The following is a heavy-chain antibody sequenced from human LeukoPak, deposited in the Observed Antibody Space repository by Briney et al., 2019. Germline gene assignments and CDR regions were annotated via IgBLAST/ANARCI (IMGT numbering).Heavy chain of an antibody. CDR1: GFTFSSYA. V-gene: IGHV3-30*04. D-gene: IGHD2-15*01. CDR2: ISYDGSNK. Sequence: GRSLRLSCAASGFTFSSYAMHWVRQAPGKGLEWVAVISYDGSNKYYADSVKGRFTISRDNSKNTLYLQMNSLRAEDTAVYYCAKDFRCSGGSRPNYYYYYGMDVWGQGTTVTVSS. CDR3: AKDFRCSGGSRPNYYYYYGMDV. J-gene: IGHJ6*02.